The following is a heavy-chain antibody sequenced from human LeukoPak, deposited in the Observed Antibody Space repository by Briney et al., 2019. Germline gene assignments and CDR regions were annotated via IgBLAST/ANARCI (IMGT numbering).Heavy chain of an antibody. D-gene: IGHD2/OR15-2a*01. Sequence: SETLSLTCTVSGGSISSGGYYWSWIGQPPGKGLDWIGYIYHSGSTYYNPSLKSRVTISVDRSKNQFSLNLTSVTAADTAVYYCTRDVFFRAHNWFDPWGQGTLVTVSS. CDR2: IYHSGST. CDR3: TRDVFFRAHNWFDP. V-gene: IGHV4-30-2*01. CDR1: GGSISSGGYY. J-gene: IGHJ5*02.